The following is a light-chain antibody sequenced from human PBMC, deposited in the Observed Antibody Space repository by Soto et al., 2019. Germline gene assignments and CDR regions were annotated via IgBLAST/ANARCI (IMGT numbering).Light chain of an antibody. V-gene: IGKV1-17*01. CDR3: LQHHSYPLT. CDR1: RDMGNE. CDR2: VAS. Sequence: IQMTQSPSSLSASVVYRVTVTLRAGRDMGNELDWYQQKPGKAPKRLINVASSLQSGVPSRFSGSGSGTEFTLTITILQPADFATYFCLQHHSYPLTFGQGTKVDI. J-gene: IGKJ1*01.